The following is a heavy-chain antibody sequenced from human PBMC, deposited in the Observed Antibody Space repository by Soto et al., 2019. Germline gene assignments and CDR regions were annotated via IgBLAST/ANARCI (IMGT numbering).Heavy chain of an antibody. D-gene: IGHD6-6*01. V-gene: IGHV3-23*01. CDR3: AKSRAARRVYYYYGMDV. CDR1: GFTFSSYA. Sequence: GGSLRLSCAASGFTFSSYAMSWVRQAPGKGLEWVSAISGSGGSTYYADSVKGRFTISRDNSKNTLYLQMNSLRAEDTAVYYCAKSRAARRVYYYYGMDVWGQGTTVTVSS. CDR2: ISGSGGST. J-gene: IGHJ6*02.